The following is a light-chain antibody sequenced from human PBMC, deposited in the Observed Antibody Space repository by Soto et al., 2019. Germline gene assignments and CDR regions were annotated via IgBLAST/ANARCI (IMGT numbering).Light chain of an antibody. CDR1: SSDVGGYNY. CDR3: SSYTGSSTLV. Sequence: QSALTQPASVSGSPGQSITISCTGTSSDVGGYNYVSWYQQHPGKAPNLIIYDVSNRPSGVSNRFSGSKSGNTASLTISGLQDEDEADYYCSSYTGSSTLVFGGGTKLTVL. V-gene: IGLV2-14*01. CDR2: DVS. J-gene: IGLJ2*01.